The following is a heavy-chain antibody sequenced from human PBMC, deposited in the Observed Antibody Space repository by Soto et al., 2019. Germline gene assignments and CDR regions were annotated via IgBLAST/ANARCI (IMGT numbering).Heavy chain of an antibody. CDR1: DGSIRSYY. D-gene: IGHD2-2*01. J-gene: IGHJ4*02. V-gene: IGHV4-59*08. CDR3: ANTYCSSTSCLPDY. Sequence: SEPLSLTCTVFDGSIRSYYWSWIRQQPGKGLEWIGYIYYSGSTNYNPSLKSRVTISVDTSKNQFSLKLSSVTAADTAVYYCANTYCSSTSCLPDYWGQGTLVTVSS. CDR2: IYYSGST.